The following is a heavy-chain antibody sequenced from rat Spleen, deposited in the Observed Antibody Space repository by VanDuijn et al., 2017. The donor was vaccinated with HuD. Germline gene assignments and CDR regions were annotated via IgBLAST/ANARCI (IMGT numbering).Heavy chain of an antibody. V-gene: IGHV5-27*01. Sequence: EVQLVESGGGLVQPGRSLKLSCAASGFTFSNYYMAWVRQAPTKGLEWVAYISTGGSTYYPDSVKGRFTISRDNAKSTLYLQMNSLRSEDTATYYCTRDWDLPGYNPYVMDAWGQGASVTVSS. J-gene: IGHJ4*01. CDR1: GFTFSNYY. D-gene: IGHD1-4*01. CDR3: TRDWDLPGYNPYVMDA. CDR2: ISTGGST.